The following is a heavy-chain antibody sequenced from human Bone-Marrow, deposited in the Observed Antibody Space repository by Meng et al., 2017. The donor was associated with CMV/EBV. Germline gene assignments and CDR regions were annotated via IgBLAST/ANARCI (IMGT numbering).Heavy chain of an antibody. CDR1: GGSFSGYY. V-gene: IGHV4-34*01. CDR3: ALSSAWLPSAGMAGFDY. Sequence: SETLSLTCAVYGGSFSGYYYSWIRQPPGKGLEWIGEINHSGSTDYNPSLKSRATISVDTSKNQFSLKLTSVTAADTAVYYCALSSAWLPSAGMAGFDYWGQGNLVTVSS. J-gene: IGHJ4*02. CDR2: INHSGST. D-gene: IGHD5-12*01.